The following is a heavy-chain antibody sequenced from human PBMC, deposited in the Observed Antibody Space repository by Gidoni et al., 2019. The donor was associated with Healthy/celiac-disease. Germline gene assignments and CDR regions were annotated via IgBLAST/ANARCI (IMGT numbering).Heavy chain of an antibody. CDR2: IYTSGST. CDR3: ATTILSSGWYSGWFDP. D-gene: IGHD6-19*01. CDR1: GGSISSGSYY. J-gene: IGHJ5*02. V-gene: IGHV4-61*02. Sequence: QVQLQESGPGLVKPSQTLSLTCTFSGGSISSGSYYWSWIRQPAGKGLEWIGRIYTSGSTNYNPSLKSRVTISVDTSKNQFSLKLSSVTAADTAVYYCATTILSSGWYSGWFDPWGQGTLVTVSS.